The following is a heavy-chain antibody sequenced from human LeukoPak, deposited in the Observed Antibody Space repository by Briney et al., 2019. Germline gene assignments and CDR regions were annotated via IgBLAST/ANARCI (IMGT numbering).Heavy chain of an antibody. V-gene: IGHV3-33*06. D-gene: IGHD6-13*01. Sequence: GGSLRLSCAASGFTFSSYGMHWVRQAPGKGLGWVAVIWYDGSNKYYADSVKGRFTISRDNSKNTLYLQMNSLRAEDTAVYYCAKDLGPSVGAAAGGFDYWGQGTLVTVSS. CDR1: GFTFSSYG. CDR3: AKDLGPSVGAAAGGFDY. CDR2: IWYDGSNK. J-gene: IGHJ4*02.